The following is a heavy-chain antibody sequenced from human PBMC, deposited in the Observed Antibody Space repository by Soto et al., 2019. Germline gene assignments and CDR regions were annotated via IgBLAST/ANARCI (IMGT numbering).Heavy chain of an antibody. CDR1: GVSDRTTGEG. V-gene: IGHV2-5*02. CDR3: ARRQIVPGTPRLYNWFDP. Sequence: SGARLVKRTQTLTLTCTVSGVSDRTTGEGVGWIRQPPGKALDWLALIYWDDDERYSPSLKSRLTISRGTSKNQVVLTMTNMDLMDTVTYYCARRQIVPGTPRLYNWFDPWGQ. J-gene: IGHJ5*02. D-gene: IGHD2-2*01. CDR2: IYWDDDE.